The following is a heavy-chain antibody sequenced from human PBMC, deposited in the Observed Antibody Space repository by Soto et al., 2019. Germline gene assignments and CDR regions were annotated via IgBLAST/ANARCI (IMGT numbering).Heavy chain of an antibody. Sequence: HPGGSLRLSCAASGFTFSSYSMNWVRQAPGKGLEWVSYISSSSSTIYYADSVKGQVTISADKSISTAYLQWSSLKASDTAMYYCARPLIGYSNYLYAFDIWGQGTMVTVSS. V-gene: IGHV3-48*01. CDR1: GFTFSSYS. J-gene: IGHJ3*02. CDR3: ARPLIGYSNYLYAFDI. D-gene: IGHD4-4*01. CDR2: ISSSSSTI.